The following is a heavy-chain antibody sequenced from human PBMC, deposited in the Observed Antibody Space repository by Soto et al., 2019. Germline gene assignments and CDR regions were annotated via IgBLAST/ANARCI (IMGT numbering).Heavy chain of an antibody. CDR1: GGSISSNY. J-gene: IGHJ4*02. Sequence: KPSETLSLTCTVSGGSISSNYWTWIRQPPGKGLEWIGYVYNSGSTNYNPSLKSRVTISEDTSKSQFSLKVNSMTAADTAVYYCARYRREAVAGYTLDNWGQGILVPSPQ. D-gene: IGHD6-13*01. V-gene: IGHV4-59*01. CDR2: VYNSGST. CDR3: ARYRREAVAGYTLDN.